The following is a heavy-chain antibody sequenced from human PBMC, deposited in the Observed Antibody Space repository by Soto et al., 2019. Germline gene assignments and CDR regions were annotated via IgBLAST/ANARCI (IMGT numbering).Heavy chain of an antibody. CDR2: ISAYNGNT. V-gene: IGHV1-18*01. CDR3: ARGLEYSISPPESFYFDY. Sequence: ASVKVSCKASGYTFTSYGISWVRQAPGQGLEWMGWISAYNGNTNYAQKLQGRVTMTTDTSTSTAYMELRSLRSDDTAVYYCARGLEYSISPPESFYFDYWCPGTLVTVSS. CDR1: GYTFTSYG. J-gene: IGHJ4*02. D-gene: IGHD6-6*01.